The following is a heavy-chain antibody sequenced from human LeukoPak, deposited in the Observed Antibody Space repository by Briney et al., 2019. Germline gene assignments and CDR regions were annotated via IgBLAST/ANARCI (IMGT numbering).Heavy chain of an antibody. Sequence: SETLSLTCAVYGGSFSGYYWSWIRQPPGKGLEWIGEINHSGSTNSNPSLKSRVTISVDTSKNQFSLKLSSVTAADTAVYYCARSSAYAPYYFDYWGQGTLVTVSS. V-gene: IGHV4-34*01. D-gene: IGHD3-22*01. J-gene: IGHJ4*02. CDR3: ARSSAYAPYYFDY. CDR2: INHSGST. CDR1: GGSFSGYY.